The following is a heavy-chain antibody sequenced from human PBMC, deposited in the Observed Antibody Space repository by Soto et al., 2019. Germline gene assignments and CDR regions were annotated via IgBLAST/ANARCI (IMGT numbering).Heavy chain of an antibody. J-gene: IGHJ6*02. CDR1: GFTFSSYA. Sequence: QVQLVESGGGVVQPGRSLRLSCAASGFTFSSYAMHWVRQAPGKGLEWVAVISYDGSNKYYADSVKGRFTISRDNSKNTLYLQMNSLRAEDTAVYYCVSSHDYKNYYYYYGMDVWGQGTTVTVSS. D-gene: IGHD4-4*01. V-gene: IGHV3-30-3*01. CDR3: VSSHDYKNYYYYYGMDV. CDR2: ISYDGSNK.